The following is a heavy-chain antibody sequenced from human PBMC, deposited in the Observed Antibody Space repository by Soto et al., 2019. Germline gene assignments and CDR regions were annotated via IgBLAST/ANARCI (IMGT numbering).Heavy chain of an antibody. CDR3: AADFHDYGDYRDWYFDL. J-gene: IGHJ2*01. D-gene: IGHD4-17*01. CDR2: IVVGSGNT. V-gene: IGHV1-58*01. Sequence: QMQLVQSGPEVKKPGTSVKVSCKASGFTFTSSAVQWVRQARGQRLEWIGWIVVGSGNTNYAQKFQERVTITRDMSTSTAYLELSSLRSEDTAVYYCAADFHDYGDYRDWYFDLWGRGTLVTVSS. CDR1: GFTFTSSA.